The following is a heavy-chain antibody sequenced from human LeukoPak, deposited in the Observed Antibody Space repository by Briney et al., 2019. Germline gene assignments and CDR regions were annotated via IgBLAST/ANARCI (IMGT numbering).Heavy chain of an antibody. V-gene: IGHV4-39*01. Sequence: PSETLSLTCTVSGGSISSVDFYWGWIRQPPGKGLEWIGSISYSGNTYYNPSLKRRHNISVDTSKIQFSQNLSSVTAAYTAVYYCARGSGYCSRTSCSLYHFDSCGQGTLVTVSS. CDR2: ISYSGNT. CDR3: ARGSGYCSRTSCSLYHFDS. CDR1: GGSISSVDFY. D-gene: IGHD2-2*01. J-gene: IGHJ4*02.